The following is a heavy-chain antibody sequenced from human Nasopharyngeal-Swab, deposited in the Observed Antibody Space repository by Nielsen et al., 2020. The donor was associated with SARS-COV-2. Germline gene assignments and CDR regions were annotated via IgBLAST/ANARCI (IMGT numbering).Heavy chain of an antibody. CDR2: ISWNSGSI. CDR1: GFTFDDYA. D-gene: IGHD2-8*02. J-gene: IGHJ2*01. CDR3: AKAPGATGYFDL. V-gene: IGHV3-9*01. Sequence: SLKISCAASGFTFDDYAMHWVRQAPGKGLEWVSGISWNSGSIGYADSVKGRFTISRDNAKNSLYLQMNSLRAEDTALYYCAKAPGATGYFDLWGRGTLVTASS.